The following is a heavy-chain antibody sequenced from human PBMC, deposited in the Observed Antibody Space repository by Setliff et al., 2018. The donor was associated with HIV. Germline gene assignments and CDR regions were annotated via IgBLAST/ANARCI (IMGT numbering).Heavy chain of an antibody. Sequence: NPSETLSLTCAVYGGSFSGYYWTWIRQPPGRGLEWIGEIIHSGGTNYNRSLKSRVTISVDTSKNQFSLNLSSVTAADTAVYYCAKTIGRYFDIFDNWGQGTLVTVSS. CDR2: IIHSGGT. CDR3: AKTIGRYFDIFDN. V-gene: IGHV4-34*12. D-gene: IGHD3-9*01. J-gene: IGHJ4*02. CDR1: GGSFSGYY.